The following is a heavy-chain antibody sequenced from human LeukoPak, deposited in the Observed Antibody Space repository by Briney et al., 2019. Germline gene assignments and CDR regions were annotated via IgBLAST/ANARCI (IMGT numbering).Heavy chain of an antibody. CDR2: ISSSSSTI. V-gene: IGHV3-48*02. Sequence: GGSLRLSCAASGFTFSSYSMNWVRQAPGKGLEWVSYISSSSSTIYYADSVKGRFTISRDNAKNSLYLQMNSLRDEDTAVYYYARDLSVVVVAATRCGLDYWGQGTLVTVSS. CDR1: GFTFSSYS. CDR3: ARDLSVVVVAATRCGLDY. J-gene: IGHJ4*02. D-gene: IGHD2-15*01.